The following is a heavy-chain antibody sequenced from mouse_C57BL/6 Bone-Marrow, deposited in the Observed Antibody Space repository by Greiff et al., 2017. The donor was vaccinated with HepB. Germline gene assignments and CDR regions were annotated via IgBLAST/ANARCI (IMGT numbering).Heavy chain of an antibody. V-gene: IGHV7-1*01. J-gene: IGHJ1*03. CDR1: GFTFSDFY. CDR2: SRNKANDYTT. Sequence: EVMLVESGGGLVQSGRSLRLSCATSGFTFSDFYMEWVRQAPGKGLEWIAASRNKANDYTTEYSASVKGRFIVSRDTSQSILYLQMNALRAEDTAIYYCARDAYGSSDWYFDVWGTGTTVTVSS. CDR3: ARDAYGSSDWYFDV. D-gene: IGHD1-1*01.